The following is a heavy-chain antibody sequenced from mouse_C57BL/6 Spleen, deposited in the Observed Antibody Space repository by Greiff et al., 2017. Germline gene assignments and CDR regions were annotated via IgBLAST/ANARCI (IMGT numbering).Heavy chain of an antibody. Sequence: VQLQQSGPELVKPGASVKIPCKASGYTFTDYNMDWVKQSHGKSLEWIGDINSNNGGTIYNQKFKGKATLTVDKSSSTAYMELRSLTSEDTAVYYCARAYGNYDAMDYWGQGTSVTVSS. CDR3: ARAYGNYDAMDY. CDR1: GYTFTDYN. CDR2: INSNNGGT. J-gene: IGHJ4*01. D-gene: IGHD2-1*01. V-gene: IGHV1-18*01.